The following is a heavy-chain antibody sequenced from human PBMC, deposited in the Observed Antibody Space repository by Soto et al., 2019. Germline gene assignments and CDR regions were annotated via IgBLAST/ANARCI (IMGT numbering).Heavy chain of an antibody. Sequence: QVQLQESGPGLVKPSETLSLTCTVSGGSTNSYYWSWIRQPPGKGLEWSGYIYYSGSTNYNPSLKSRVTISVDTSKNQFSLKLSSVTAADTAVYYCARRYGLGCDFWGQGTLVTVSS. CDR3: ARRYGLGCDF. D-gene: IGHD3-10*01. J-gene: IGHJ4*02. V-gene: IGHV4-59*12. CDR2: IYYSGST. CDR1: GGSTNSYY.